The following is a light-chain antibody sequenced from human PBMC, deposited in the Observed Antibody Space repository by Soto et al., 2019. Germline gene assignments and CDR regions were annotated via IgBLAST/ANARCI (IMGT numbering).Light chain of an antibody. CDR3: QQYGTSRRT. Sequence: EIVLTQSPGTLSLSPGERATLSCRASQTVSSNSLAWYHQKPGQAPRLLIYGASSRATGIPDRFSGSASGTDFSLTISRLEPEDFAVYYCQQYGTSRRTFGQGTKVDIK. CDR1: QTVSSNS. J-gene: IGKJ1*01. CDR2: GAS. V-gene: IGKV3-20*01.